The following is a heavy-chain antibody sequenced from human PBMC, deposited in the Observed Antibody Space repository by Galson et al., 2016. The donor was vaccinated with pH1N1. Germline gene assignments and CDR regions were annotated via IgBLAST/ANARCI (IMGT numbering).Heavy chain of an antibody. V-gene: IGHV3-7*01. CDR3: VRDALDYYDTSGFYFDL. Sequence: SLRLSCAASRFTFSSYWMSWVRQAPGKGLEWVANIIQEGSEKYYVDSVKGRFTISRDNAKNSLFLQMNSLRVEDTAVYYCVRDALDYYDTSGFYFDLWGQGTRVTVSS. CDR2: IIQEGSEK. CDR1: RFTFSSYW. J-gene: IGHJ4*02. D-gene: IGHD3-22*01.